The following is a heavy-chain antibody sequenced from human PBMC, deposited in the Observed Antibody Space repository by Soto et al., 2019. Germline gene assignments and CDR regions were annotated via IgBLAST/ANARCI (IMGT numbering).Heavy chain of an antibody. J-gene: IGHJ4*02. D-gene: IGHD6-6*01. Sequence: GGSLRLSCAASGFMFSRYWMTWVRQAPGKGLEWVANIKQDGSEKYYVDSVKGRFTISRDNAENSLYLQMSSLRVEDTAVYYCAKPFGDSKAARHPLRGWYYFEYWGQGAMVTVSS. CDR1: GFMFSRYW. CDR2: IKQDGSEK. V-gene: IGHV3-7*01. CDR3: AKPFGDSKAARHPLRGWYYFEY.